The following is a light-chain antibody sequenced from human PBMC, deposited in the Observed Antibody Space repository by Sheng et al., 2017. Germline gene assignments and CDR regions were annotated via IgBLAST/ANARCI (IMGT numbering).Light chain of an antibody. Sequence: EIVLTQSPGTLSLSPGERGTLSCRASQSIDSGYVAWFQQIPGQAPRVLIYSTSTRATGIPARFSGSGSGTDFTLTISSLEPEDFAVYYCQQRSNWPPGTFGRGTKVEIK. CDR1: QSIDSGY. CDR2: STS. J-gene: IGKJ1*01. V-gene: IGKV3-11*01. CDR3: QQRSNWPPGT.